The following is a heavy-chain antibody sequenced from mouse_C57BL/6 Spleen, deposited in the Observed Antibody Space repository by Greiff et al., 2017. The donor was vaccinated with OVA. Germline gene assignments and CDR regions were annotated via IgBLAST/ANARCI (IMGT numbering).Heavy chain of an antibody. CDR1: GYTFTSYW. J-gene: IGHJ1*03. CDR2: IDPSDSYT. D-gene: IGHD1-1*01. V-gene: IGHV1-59*01. Sequence: QVQLQQPGAELVRPGPSVKLSCKASGYTFTSYWMHWVKQRPGQGLEWIGVIDPSDSYTNYNQKFKGKATLTVDTSSSTAYMQLSSLTSEDSAVYYCARYYGSSYGYFDVWGTGTTVTSPQ. CDR3: ARYYGSSYGYFDV.